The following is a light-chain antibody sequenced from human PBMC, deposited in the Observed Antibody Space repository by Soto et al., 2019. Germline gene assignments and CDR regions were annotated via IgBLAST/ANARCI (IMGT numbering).Light chain of an antibody. Sequence: QSVLTQPPSASGSPGQSLTISCTGTSSDVGFYNFVSWYQQRPGKALKLVIYEVTKRPSGVPDRFSGSKSGSTASLTVSGLQADDEADYYCASYAGTKLFVFXSGTKVTVL. CDR3: ASYAGTKLFV. CDR2: EVT. J-gene: IGLJ1*01. V-gene: IGLV2-8*01. CDR1: SSDVGFYNF.